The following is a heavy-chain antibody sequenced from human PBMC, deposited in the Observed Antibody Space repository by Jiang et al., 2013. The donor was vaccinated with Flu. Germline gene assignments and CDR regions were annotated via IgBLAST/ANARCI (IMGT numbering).Heavy chain of an antibody. V-gene: IGHV3-23*01. Sequence: GLVQPGGSLRLSCVASGFTFSNYPMSWVRQAPGKGLEWVSAISGFGGTTFYADSVKGRFTISRDNSKSTLSLQMNSLRADDTAVYYCAKIVGATRIFDFWGQGTLVTVSS. CDR3: AKIVGATRIFDF. CDR2: ISGFGGTT. D-gene: IGHD1-26*01. J-gene: IGHJ4*02. CDR1: GFTFSNYP.